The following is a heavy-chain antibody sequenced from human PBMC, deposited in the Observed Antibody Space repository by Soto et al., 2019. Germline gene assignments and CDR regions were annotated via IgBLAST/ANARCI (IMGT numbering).Heavy chain of an antibody. V-gene: IGHV3-23*01. J-gene: IGHJ4*02. CDR2: ISGSGDNT. CDR3: AKDHRGYVSTWTDS. CDR1: GFTFSNYA. Sequence: PGGSLRLSCAASGFTFSNYAMSWVRQAPGKGLEWVSGISGSGDNTYYGASAKGRFTISRDNSKDTLYLQMNSLRAEDTAIYYCAKDHRGYVSTWTDSWGQGTLVTVSS. D-gene: IGHD6-13*01.